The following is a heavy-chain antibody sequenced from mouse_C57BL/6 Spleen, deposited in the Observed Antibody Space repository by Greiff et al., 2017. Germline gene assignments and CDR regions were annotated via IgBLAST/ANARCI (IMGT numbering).Heavy chain of an antibody. CDR1: GFTFTDYY. V-gene: IGHV7-3*01. D-gene: IGHD1-1*01. Sequence: EVKLEESGGGLVQPGGSLSLSCAASGFTFTDYYMSWVRQPPGKALEWLGFIRNKANGYTTEYSASVKGRFTISRDNSQSILYLQMHALRAEDSATYYCARSYGSRTGYFDYWGQGTTLTVSS. CDR3: ARSYGSRTGYFDY. J-gene: IGHJ2*01. CDR2: IRNKANGYTT.